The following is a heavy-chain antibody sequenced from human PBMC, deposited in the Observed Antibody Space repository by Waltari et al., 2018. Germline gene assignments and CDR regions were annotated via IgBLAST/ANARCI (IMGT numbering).Heavy chain of an antibody. CDR3: ARKQYDSSGYGAFDI. CDR1: GFSLRTSGMC. CDR2: IDWDDYK. J-gene: IGHJ3*02. V-gene: IGHV2-70*15. D-gene: IGHD3-22*01. Sequence: QVPLRESGPALVKPTQTLPLPFTFYGFSLRTSGMCVSWLLQPPGKALEWLARIDWDDYKYYSTSLKTRLTRSKDTPKNQVVLTMTNRDPVDTATYYWARKQYDSSGYGAFDIWGQGKMVTVSS.